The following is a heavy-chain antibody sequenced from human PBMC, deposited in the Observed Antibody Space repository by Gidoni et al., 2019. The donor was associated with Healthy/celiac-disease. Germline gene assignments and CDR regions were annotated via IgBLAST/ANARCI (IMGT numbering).Heavy chain of an antibody. Sequence: QVQLQESGPGLVKPSETLSLTCTVSGGSISSYYWSWIRQPPGKGLEWIGYIYYSGSTNYNPSLKSRVTISVDTSKNQFSLKLSSVTAADTAVYYCASGGPATVLFDYWGQGTLVTVSS. CDR3: ASGGPATVLFDY. V-gene: IGHV4-59*08. CDR2: IYYSGST. J-gene: IGHJ4*02. CDR1: GGSISSYY. D-gene: IGHD2-2*01.